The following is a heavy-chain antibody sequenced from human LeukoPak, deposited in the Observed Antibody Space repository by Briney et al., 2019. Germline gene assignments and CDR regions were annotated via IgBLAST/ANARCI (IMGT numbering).Heavy chain of an antibody. CDR1: GYTFTGYY. CDR2: INPNSGGT. J-gene: IGHJ6*03. D-gene: IGHD1-26*01. V-gene: IGHV1-2*02. CDR3: AREGFSGSSYYHYYYMDV. Sequence: ASVKVSCKASGYTFTGYYMHWVRQAPGQGLEWMGWINPNSGGTNYAQKFQGRVTMTRDTSISTAYMELRSLRSDDMAVYYCAREGFSGSSYYHYYYMDVWGKGTTVTVSS.